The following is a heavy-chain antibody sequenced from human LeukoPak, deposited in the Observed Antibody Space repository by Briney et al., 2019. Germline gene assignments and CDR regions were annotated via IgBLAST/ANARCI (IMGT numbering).Heavy chain of an antibody. CDR1: GYTFTGYY. D-gene: IGHD1-1*01. CDR3: AREGSNWNDVNWFDP. J-gene: IGHJ5*02. Sequence: GASVKVSCTTSGYTFTGYYMHWVRQAPGQGLEWIGWINLNSGGTNYAQKFQGRVTMTRDTSISTAYMELSRLRSDDTAVYYCAREGSNWNDVNWFDPWGQGTLVTVSS. CDR2: INLNSGGT. V-gene: IGHV1-2*02.